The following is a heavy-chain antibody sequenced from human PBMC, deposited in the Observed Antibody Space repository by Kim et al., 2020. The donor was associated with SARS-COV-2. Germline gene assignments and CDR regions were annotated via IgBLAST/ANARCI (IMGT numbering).Heavy chain of an antibody. Sequence: GGSLRLSCAASGFTFSSYDMHWVRQATGKGLEWVSAIGTAGDTYYPGSVKGRFTISRENAKNSLYLQMNSLRAGDTAVYYCARGGAAYCGGDCYSFWYFDLCGRGTLVTVSS. J-gene: IGHJ2*01. CDR1: GFTFSSYD. CDR3: ARGGAAYCGGDCYSFWYFDL. V-gene: IGHV3-13*01. CDR2: IGTAGDT. D-gene: IGHD2-21*02.